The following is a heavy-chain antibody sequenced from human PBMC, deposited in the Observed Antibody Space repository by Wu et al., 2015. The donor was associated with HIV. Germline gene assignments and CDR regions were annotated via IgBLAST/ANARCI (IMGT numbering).Heavy chain of an antibody. J-gene: IGHJ3*02. Sequence: QVQLVQSGAEVKKPGSSVKVSCKASGGTFSSFSVSWVRQAPGQGLEWMGGIIPLFGTAYSAQRFQDRVTITTDDSTATAYMELSSLTSDDTAVYFCARPSRVRYFDWVGEIDAFDIWGRRDNGHRLF. D-gene: IGHD3-9*01. CDR3: ARPSRVRYFDWVGEIDAFDI. CDR1: GGTFSSFS. V-gene: IGHV1-69*05. CDR2: IIPLFGTA.